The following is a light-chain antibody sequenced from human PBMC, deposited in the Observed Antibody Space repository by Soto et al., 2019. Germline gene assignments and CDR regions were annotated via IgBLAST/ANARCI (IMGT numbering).Light chain of an antibody. J-gene: IGKJ4*01. CDR1: QSVANNY. Sequence: EIVLTQSPGTLSLSPGERATLSCRASQSVANNYLAWYQQKPGQAPRFLIYDASSRATGIPDRFSGSGSVTDFTLTISRLEPEDFAVYYCEQYGSTPLTFGGGTKVEIK. CDR2: DAS. V-gene: IGKV3-20*01. CDR3: EQYGSTPLT.